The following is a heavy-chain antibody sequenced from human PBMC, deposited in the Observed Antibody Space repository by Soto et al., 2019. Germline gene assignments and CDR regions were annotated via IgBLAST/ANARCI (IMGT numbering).Heavy chain of an antibody. V-gene: IGHV3-23*01. CDR1: GLTFRDYA. J-gene: IGHJ5*02. D-gene: IGHD2-15*01. CDR2: ISGSGGDA. CDR3: AREFCSGGNCYTYYFDP. Sequence: GGSLRLSCKVSGLTFRDYAMSWVRQAPGKGLEWVSDISGSGGDARYADSVKGRFTISRDNAKSTLFLQMNSLRDEDTAVYYCAREFCSGGNCYTYYFDPWGQGIPVTVSS.